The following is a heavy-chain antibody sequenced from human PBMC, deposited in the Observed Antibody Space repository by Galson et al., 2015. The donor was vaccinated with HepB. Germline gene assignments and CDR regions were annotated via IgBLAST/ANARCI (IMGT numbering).Heavy chain of an antibody. J-gene: IGHJ4*02. Sequence: SLRLSCAASGFTFSSYAMHWVRQAPGKGLEWVAVISYDGSNKYYADSVKGRFTISRDNSKNTLYLQMNSLRAEDTAVYYCAIPPRGYYPGYYFDYWGQGTLVTVSS. CDR1: GFTFSSYA. V-gene: IGHV3-30-3*01. D-gene: IGHD3-22*01. CDR3: AIPPRGYYPGYYFDY. CDR2: ISYDGSNK.